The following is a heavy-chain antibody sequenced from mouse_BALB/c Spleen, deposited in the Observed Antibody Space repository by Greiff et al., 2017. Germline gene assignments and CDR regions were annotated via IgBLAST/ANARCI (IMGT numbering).Heavy chain of an antibody. CDR2: INPYNDGT. D-gene: IGHD2-1*01. CDR3: ARWGNYDAMDY. V-gene: IGHV1-14*01. CDR1: GYTFTSYV. Sequence: EVQLQQSGPELVKPGASVKMSCKASGYTFTSYVMHWVKQKPGQGLEWIGYINPYNDGTKYNEKFKGKATLTSDKSSSTAYMELSSLTSEDSAVYYCARWGNYDAMDYWGQGTSVTVSS. J-gene: IGHJ4*01.